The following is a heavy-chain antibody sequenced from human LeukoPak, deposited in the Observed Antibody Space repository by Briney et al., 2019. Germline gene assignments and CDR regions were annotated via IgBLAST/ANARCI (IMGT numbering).Heavy chain of an antibody. CDR2: IYPGDSDT. CDR3: ARQQLAPGFDP. V-gene: IGHV5-51*01. Sequence: GESLKISCKGSGYSFTSYWIGWVRQMPGKGLEWMGIIYPGDSDTRYSPSFQGQVTVSADKSISTAYLQWSSLKASDTAMYYYARQQLAPGFDPWGQGTLVTVSS. CDR1: GYSFTSYW. D-gene: IGHD6-6*01. J-gene: IGHJ5*02.